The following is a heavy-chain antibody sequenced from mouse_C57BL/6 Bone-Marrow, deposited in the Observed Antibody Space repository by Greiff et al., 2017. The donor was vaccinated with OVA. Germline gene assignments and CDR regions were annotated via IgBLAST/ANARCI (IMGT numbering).Heavy chain of an antibody. J-gene: IGHJ4*01. Sequence: EVQVVESGGGLVQPGGSLKLSCAASGFTFSDYGMAWVRQAPRKGPEWVAFISNLAYSIYYADTVTGRFTISRENAKNTLYLEMSSLRSEDTAMYYCARYYGSSYAMDYWGQGTSVTVSS. V-gene: IGHV5-15*01. D-gene: IGHD1-1*01. CDR1: GFTFSDYG. CDR2: ISNLAYSI. CDR3: ARYYGSSYAMDY.